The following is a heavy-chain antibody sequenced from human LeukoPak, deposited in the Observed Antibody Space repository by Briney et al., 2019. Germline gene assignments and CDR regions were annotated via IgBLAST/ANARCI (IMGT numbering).Heavy chain of an antibody. V-gene: IGHV4-39*01. Sequence: PSETLSLTCTVSGGSISSSSYYWGWIRQPPGKGLEWIGSIYYSGSTYYNPSLKSRVTISVDTSKNQFSLKLSSVPAADTAVYYCARRGPYYFDYWGQGTLVTVSS. CDR2: IYYSGST. CDR3: ARRGPYYFDY. J-gene: IGHJ4*02. CDR1: GGSISSSSYY.